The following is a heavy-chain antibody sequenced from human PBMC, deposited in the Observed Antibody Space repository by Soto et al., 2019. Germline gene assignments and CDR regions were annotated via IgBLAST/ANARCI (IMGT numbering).Heavy chain of an antibody. V-gene: IGHV4-34*01. CDR2: INHSGST. CDR3: ARASRGVMSSARSYYGMDV. CDR1: GGSFSGYY. Sequence: QVQLQQWGAGLLKPSETLSLTCAVYGGSFSGYYWSWIRQPPGKGLEWIGEINHSGSTNYNPSLKSRVTISVDTSKNQFSLKLSSVTAADTAVYYCARASRGVMSSARSYYGMDVWGQGTTVTVSS. D-gene: IGHD3-10*01. J-gene: IGHJ6*02.